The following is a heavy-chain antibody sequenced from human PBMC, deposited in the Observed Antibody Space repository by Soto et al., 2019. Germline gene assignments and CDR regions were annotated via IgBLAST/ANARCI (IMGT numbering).Heavy chain of an antibody. CDR2: LEFGGRP. CDR1: GGAMNSGDYD. J-gene: IGHJ5*02. Sequence: QLKESGPGLVRPSQTLSLTCTVSGGAMNSGDYDWSWLRQPPGKGLEWFGFLEFGGRPYYNQSLPGRVTISADTSKTHFFLSLTAVTAADTAVYYSARAHCNNSICYQRYFDPWGQGTQVIVSS. D-gene: IGHD2-8*01. V-gene: IGHV4-30-4*01. CDR3: ARAHCNNSICYQRYFDP.